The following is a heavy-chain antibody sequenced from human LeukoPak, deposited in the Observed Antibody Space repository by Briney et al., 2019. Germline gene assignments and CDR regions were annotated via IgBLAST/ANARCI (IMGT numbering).Heavy chain of an antibody. D-gene: IGHD1-26*01. CDR2: IYYSGST. Sequence: PSETLSLTCSVSGASISGHYWSWIRQPPGKGLEWIGYIYYSGSTNYNPSLKSRVTISVDTSKNQLSLKVSSVTAADTAVYYCARDGRRVGAEFDHWRQATLVTVSS. J-gene: IGHJ4*02. CDR3: ARDGRRVGAEFDH. CDR1: GASISGHY. V-gene: IGHV4-59*11.